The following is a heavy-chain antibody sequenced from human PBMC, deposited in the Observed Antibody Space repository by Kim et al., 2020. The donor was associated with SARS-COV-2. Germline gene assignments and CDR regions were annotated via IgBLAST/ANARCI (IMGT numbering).Heavy chain of an antibody. Sequence: GGSLRLSCAASGFTFSSYGMHWVRQAPGKGLEWVAVIWYDGSNKYYADSVKGRFTISRDNSKNTLYLQMNSLRAEDTAVYYCAKDFFGGQGYFDYWGQGTLVTVSS. D-gene: IGHD3-16*01. CDR3: AKDFFGGQGYFDY. CDR2: IWYDGSNK. J-gene: IGHJ4*02. CDR1: GFTFSSYG. V-gene: IGHV3-33*06.